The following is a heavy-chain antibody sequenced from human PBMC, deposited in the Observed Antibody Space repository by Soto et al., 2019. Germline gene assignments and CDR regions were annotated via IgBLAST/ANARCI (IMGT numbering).Heavy chain of an antibody. CDR1: GFTFSTCF. CDR3: AKELTPHGYYYYGMDG. D-gene: IGHD3-9*01. V-gene: IGHV3-30*18. Sequence: GGSLRLSCAASGFTFSTCFIPWVRQAPGKGLEWVAVLGYDGSNKFYADSVKGRFTISRDNSKNTLYLQMNSLRAEDTAVYYCAKELTPHGYYYYGMDGWGQGNKVNVYS. CDR2: LGYDGSNK. J-gene: IGHJ6*02.